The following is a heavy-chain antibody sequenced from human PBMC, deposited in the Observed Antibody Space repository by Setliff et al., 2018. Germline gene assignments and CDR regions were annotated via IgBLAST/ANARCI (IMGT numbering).Heavy chain of an antibody. J-gene: IGHJ4*02. CDR1: GGTFNSYA. Sequence: SVKVSCKASGGTFNSYAISWVRQAPGQGLEWMGGIIPILDTANYAHNFQGRVTISFDRSTGTAYMDLSSLRPDDTAVYYCAFTIQVGVLRTQYFDYWGQGTLVTGSS. CDR2: IIPILDTA. V-gene: IGHV1-69*10. CDR3: AFTIQVGVLRTQYFDY. D-gene: IGHD3-10*01.